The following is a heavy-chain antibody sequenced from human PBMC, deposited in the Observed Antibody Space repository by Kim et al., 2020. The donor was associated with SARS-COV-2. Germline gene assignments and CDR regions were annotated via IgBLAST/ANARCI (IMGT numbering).Heavy chain of an antibody. Sequence: AAPVKGRFTISRDDSKNTLYLQMNSLKTEDTAVYYCTTDDLIVVVTARPWWGQGTLVTVSS. CDR3: TTDDLIVVVTARPW. D-gene: IGHD2-21*02. V-gene: IGHV3-15*01. J-gene: IGHJ4*02.